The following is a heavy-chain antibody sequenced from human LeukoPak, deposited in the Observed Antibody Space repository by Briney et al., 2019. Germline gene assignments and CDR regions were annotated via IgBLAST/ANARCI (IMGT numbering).Heavy chain of an antibody. Sequence: SETLSLTCPVSGGSISSRSYYWGWIRQPPGKGLEWIGSIYYSGNTYHNPSLQSRVTISVDPSKNQFSLKLSSVTAADPAVYYCARFILAGTDAFDIWGQGTMVTVSS. CDR1: GGSISSRSYY. CDR2: IYYSGNT. D-gene: IGHD6-13*01. J-gene: IGHJ3*02. V-gene: IGHV4-39*01. CDR3: ARFILAGTDAFDI.